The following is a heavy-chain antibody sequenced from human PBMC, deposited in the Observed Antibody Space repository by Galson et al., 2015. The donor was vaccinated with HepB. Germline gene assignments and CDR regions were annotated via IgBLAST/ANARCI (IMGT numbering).Heavy chain of an antibody. CDR2: ISSGSITI. D-gene: IGHD6-25*01. CDR1: GSTLSSYS. J-gene: IGHJ4*02. CDR3: ARDRAADY. Sequence: SLRLSCAASGSTLSSYSMNWVRQAPGKGLGWVSYISSGSITIYYADSVKGRFTISRDNAKNSLYLQMNSLRGEDTAVYYCARDRAADYWGQGTLVTVSS. V-gene: IGHV3-48*01.